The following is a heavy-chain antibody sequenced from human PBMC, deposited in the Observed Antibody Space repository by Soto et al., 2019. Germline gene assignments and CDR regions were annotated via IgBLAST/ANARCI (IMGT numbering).Heavy chain of an antibody. Sequence: GGSLRLSCTASRFTFSSYGMHWVRQAPGKGLEWVAVISHDGSNKYYADSVKGRFTISRDNSKNTLYLQMNSLRAEDTAVYYCAKDDTYDYVWGTYRSLYFDYWGRGTLVTVSS. V-gene: IGHV3-30*18. J-gene: IGHJ4*02. CDR2: ISHDGSNK. CDR1: RFTFSSYG. D-gene: IGHD3-16*02. CDR3: AKDDTYDYVWGTYRSLYFDY.